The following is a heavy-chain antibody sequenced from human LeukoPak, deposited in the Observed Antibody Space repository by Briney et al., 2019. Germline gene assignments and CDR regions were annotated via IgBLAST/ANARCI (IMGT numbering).Heavy chain of an antibody. D-gene: IGHD3-22*01. CDR2: ISAYNGNT. V-gene: IGHV1-18*01. CDR1: GYTFTSYG. J-gene: IGHJ4*02. Sequence: ASVKVSCKASGYTFTSYGISWVRQAPGQGLEWMGWISAYNGNTNYAQKLQGRVTMTTDTSTSTAYMELRSLRSDDTAVYYCARTRYDSSGFGPYHADDYWGQGTLVTVSS. CDR3: ARTRYDSSGFGPYHADDY.